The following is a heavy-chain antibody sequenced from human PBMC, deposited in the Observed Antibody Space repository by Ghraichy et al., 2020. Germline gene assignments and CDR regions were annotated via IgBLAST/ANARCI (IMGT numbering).Heavy chain of an antibody. CDR3: ARVNYDFWSGYLGWFDP. J-gene: IGHJ5*02. V-gene: IGHV4-31*03. CDR2: IYYSGST. Sequence: SETLSLTCTVSGGSISSGGYYWSWIRQHPGKGLEWIGYIYYSGSTYYNPSLKSRVTISVDTSKNQFSLKLSSVTAADTAVYYCARVNYDFWSGYLGWFDPWGQGTLVTVSS. D-gene: IGHD3-3*01. CDR1: GGSISSGGYY.